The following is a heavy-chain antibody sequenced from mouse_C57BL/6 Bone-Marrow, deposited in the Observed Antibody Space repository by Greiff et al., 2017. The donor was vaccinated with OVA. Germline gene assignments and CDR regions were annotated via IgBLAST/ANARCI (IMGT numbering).Heavy chain of an antibody. V-gene: IGHV1-53*01. CDR3: ARGAYYYGSSYPYYYAMDY. CDR2: INPSNGGT. Sequence: VQLQQSGTELVKPGASVKLSCKASGYTFTSYWMHWVKQRPGQGLEWIGNINPSNGGTNYNEKFKSKATLTVDKASSTAYMQLSSLTSEDSAVYYCARGAYYYGSSYPYYYAMDYWGQGTSVTVSS. CDR1: GYTFTSYW. D-gene: IGHD1-1*01. J-gene: IGHJ4*01.